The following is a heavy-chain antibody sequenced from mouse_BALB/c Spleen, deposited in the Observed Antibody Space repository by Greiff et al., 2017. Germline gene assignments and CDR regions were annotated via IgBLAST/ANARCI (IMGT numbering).Heavy chain of an antibody. CDR1: GYTFTSYV. CDR3: APHYYGSSYVNYYAMDD. CDR2: INPYNDGT. V-gene: IGHV1-14*01. D-gene: IGHD1-1*01. J-gene: IGHJ4*01. Sequence: EVQLQQSGPELVKPGASVKMSCKASGYTFTSYVMHWVKQKPGQGLEWIGYINPYNDGTKYNEKFKGKATLTSDKSSSTAYMELSSLTSEDSAVYYCAPHYYGSSYVNYYAMDDWGQGTTVTVSS.